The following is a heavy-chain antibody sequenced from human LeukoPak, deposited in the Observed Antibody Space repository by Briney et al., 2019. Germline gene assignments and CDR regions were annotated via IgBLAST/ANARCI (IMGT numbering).Heavy chain of an antibody. CDR1: GFTFSDYW. D-gene: IGHD4-11*01. CDR3: ARGGNYVSGKLDF. Sequence: PGGSLRLSCAASGFTFSDYWIHWVRQAPGKGLVWVSRCNSDGSDTNYADSVKGRFTISRDNAKNTLYLQMNSLRAEDTAVYYCARGGNYVSGKLDFWGQGTLVTVSS. V-gene: IGHV3-74*01. CDR2: CNSDGSDT. J-gene: IGHJ4*02.